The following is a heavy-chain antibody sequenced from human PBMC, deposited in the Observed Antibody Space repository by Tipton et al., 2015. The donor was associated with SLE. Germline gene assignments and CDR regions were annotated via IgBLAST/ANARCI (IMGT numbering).Heavy chain of an antibody. J-gene: IGHJ6*02. Sequence: TLSLTCAVSGFSISTSNWWGWIRQPPGKGLEWIGYIYNSGSTYYNPSLKSRVTMSVDTSKNQFSLKLISVTAVDTAVYYCVRDLWFREPPVDVWGQGTTVTVSS. CDR2: IYNSGST. D-gene: IGHD3-10*01. V-gene: IGHV4-28*03. CDR3: VRDLWFREPPVDV. CDR1: GFSISTSNW.